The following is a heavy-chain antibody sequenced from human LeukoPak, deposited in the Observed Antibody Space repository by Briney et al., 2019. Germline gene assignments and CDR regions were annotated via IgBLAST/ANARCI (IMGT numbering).Heavy chain of an antibody. Sequence: GASVKVSCKTSGXTXXXXXXHXXXXXXGXGXXWXXWXXGNNGGTKYAQKFQGRVTMTXDTSISTAYMELSRLTSDDTAVYYCAREGSFDGSGYPHVFDYWGQGTLVTVSS. D-gene: IGHD3-22*01. V-gene: IGHV1-2*02. J-gene: IGHJ4*02. CDR2: XXGNNGGT. CDR1: GXTXXXXX. CDR3: AREGSFDGSGYPHVFDY.